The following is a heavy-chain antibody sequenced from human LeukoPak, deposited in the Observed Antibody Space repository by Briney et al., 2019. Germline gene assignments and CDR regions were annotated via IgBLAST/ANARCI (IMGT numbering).Heavy chain of an antibody. CDR3: AGKGRSYYDPWRY. J-gene: IGHJ4*02. CDR1: GVIFANYA. CDR2: IITSGGTT. Sequence: SGGCLRLSCAASGVIFANYAMSWVRQAPGKGLGWVSAIITSGGTTYYADSVKGRFTISRDNSKNTLYLQMNSLRAEDTAVYYCAGKGRSYYDPWRYWGQGTLVTVSS. V-gene: IGHV3-23*01. D-gene: IGHD3-22*01.